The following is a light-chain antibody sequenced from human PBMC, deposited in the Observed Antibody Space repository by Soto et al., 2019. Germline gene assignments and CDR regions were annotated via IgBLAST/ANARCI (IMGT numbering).Light chain of an antibody. CDR3: QQYGSSPLFT. J-gene: IGKJ3*01. Sequence: EIVLTQSPGTLSLSPGERATLSCRASQSVSSSYLAWYQQKPGQAPRLLIYGASSRATGIPDRFSESGSGTDFTLTISRLEPEDFAVYYCQQYGSSPLFTFGPGTKVDIK. CDR1: QSVSSSY. V-gene: IGKV3-20*01. CDR2: GAS.